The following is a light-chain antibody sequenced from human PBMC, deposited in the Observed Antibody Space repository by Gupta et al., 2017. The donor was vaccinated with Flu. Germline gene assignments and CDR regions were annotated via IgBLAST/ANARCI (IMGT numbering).Light chain of an antibody. V-gene: IGLV3-1*01. CDR2: RDK. Sequence: SYDLTQPPSVSVSPGQTASITCSGDKLGDKYACWYQQKPGQSPVMGIYRDKERPSGIPERFSGSNSGNTATLTISGTQAMDESYDYCQTWDSSRLIFGGGTKLNVL. J-gene: IGLJ2*01. CDR3: QTWDSSRLI. CDR1: KLGDKY.